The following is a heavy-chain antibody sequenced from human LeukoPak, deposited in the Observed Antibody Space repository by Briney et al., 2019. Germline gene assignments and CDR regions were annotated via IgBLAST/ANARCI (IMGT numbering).Heavy chain of an antibody. CDR2: IRQDGGDR. CDR1: GFTSNNYY. D-gene: IGHD1-14*01. J-gene: IGHJ4*02. Sequence: GGSLRLSCAASGFTSNNYYMGWVRQAPGKGLEWVANIRQDGGDRNYVDSVKGRLTISRDNVKNLMFLQMNSVRGRDTAVYYFAGAGAYNNTRYCFDSWGQGPLVPLSS. V-gene: IGHV3-7*03. CDR3: AGAGAYNNTRYCFDS.